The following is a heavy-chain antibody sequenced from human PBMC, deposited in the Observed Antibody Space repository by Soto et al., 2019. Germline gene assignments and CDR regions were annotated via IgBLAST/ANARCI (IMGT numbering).Heavy chain of an antibody. CDR3: ARESTYLLHYEA. CDR1: GFTFSDSW. D-gene: IGHD3-16*01. CDR2: IKQDGSQT. V-gene: IGHV3-7*01. Sequence: WVSLRLSCAPAGFTFSDSWMGWVRQAPVRGLEWVANIKQDGSQTPYAASVRGRFAISRDNSKDTLYLHMRGLKVEDTAVYFCARESTYLLHYEAWCPGTLVTVSS. J-gene: IGHJ5*02.